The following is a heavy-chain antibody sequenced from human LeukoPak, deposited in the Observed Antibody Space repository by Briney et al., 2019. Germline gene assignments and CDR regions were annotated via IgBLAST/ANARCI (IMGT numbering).Heavy chain of an antibody. D-gene: IGHD3-22*01. CDR3: ARRAIGYDSSGYYPNWYFDL. CDR1: GGSISSSSYY. CDR2: IYYSGST. V-gene: IGHV4-39*01. J-gene: IGHJ2*01. Sequence: SETLSLTCTVSGGSISSSSYYWGWIRQPPGKGLEWIGSIYYSGSTYYNPSLKSRVTISVDTSKTQFSLKLSSVTAADTAVYYCARRAIGYDSSGYYPNWYFDLWGRGTLVTVSS.